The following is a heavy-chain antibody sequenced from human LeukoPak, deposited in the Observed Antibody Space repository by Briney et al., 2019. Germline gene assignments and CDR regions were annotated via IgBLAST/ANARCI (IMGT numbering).Heavy chain of an antibody. D-gene: IGHD3-9*01. V-gene: IGHV4-34*01. Sequence: SETLSLTCAVCGGSFSGYYWSWIRQPPGKGLEWIGEINHSGSTNYNPSLKSRVTISVDTSKNQFSLKLSSVTAADTAVYYCAIRMRSNYDILTGYSKRGFDYWGQGTLVTVSS. CDR2: INHSGST. CDR3: AIRMRSNYDILTGYSKRGFDY. CDR1: GGSFSGYY. J-gene: IGHJ4*02.